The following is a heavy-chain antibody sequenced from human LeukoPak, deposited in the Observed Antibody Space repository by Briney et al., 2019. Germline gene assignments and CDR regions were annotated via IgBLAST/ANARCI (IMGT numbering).Heavy chain of an antibody. CDR2: IRYDGSNK. V-gene: IGHV3-30*02. Sequence: GGSLRLSCAASGFTFSSYGMHWVRPAPGKGLEWVAFIRYDGSNKYYADSVKGRFTISRDNSKNTLYLQMNSLRAEDTAVYYCAKDAAYYYDSSGAYFDYWGQGTLVTVSS. J-gene: IGHJ4*02. D-gene: IGHD3-22*01. CDR3: AKDAAYYYDSSGAYFDY. CDR1: GFTFSSYG.